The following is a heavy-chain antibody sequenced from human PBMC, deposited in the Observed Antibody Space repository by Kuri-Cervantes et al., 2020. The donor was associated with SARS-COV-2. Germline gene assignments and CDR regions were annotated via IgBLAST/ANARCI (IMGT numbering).Heavy chain of an antibody. D-gene: IGHD5-12*01. CDR2: ISYDGSNK. CDR1: GGSFSGYY. J-gene: IGHJ4*02. Sequence: LSLTCAVFGGSFSGYYWTWIRQAPGKGLEWVAVISYDGSNKYYADSVKGRFTISRDNSKNTLYLQMNSLRAEDTAVYYCARDGRGYSGYDYVYFVYWGQGTLVTVSS. V-gene: IGHV3-30*03. CDR3: ARDGRGYSGYDYVYFVY.